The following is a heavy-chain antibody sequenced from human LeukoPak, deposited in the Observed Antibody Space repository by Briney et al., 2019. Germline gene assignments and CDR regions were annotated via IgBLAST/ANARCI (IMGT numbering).Heavy chain of an antibody. CDR3: ARVARDYGDSSRIDY. D-gene: IGHD4-17*01. V-gene: IGHV1-2*02. Sequence: ASVKVSCKASGYTFTGYYMHLVREAPGQGLGWMGWINPNSGGTNYAQKFQGRVTMTRDTSISTAYMELSRLRSDDTAVYYCARVARDYGDSSRIDYWGQGTLVTVSS. CDR1: GYTFTGYY. CDR2: INPNSGGT. J-gene: IGHJ4*02.